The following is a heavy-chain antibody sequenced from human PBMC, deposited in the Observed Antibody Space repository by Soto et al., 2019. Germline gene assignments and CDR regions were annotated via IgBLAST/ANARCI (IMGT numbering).Heavy chain of an antibody. CDR1: GGSVSSSSYY. CDR3: GGRGGRAKIPYYFDY. CDR2: VYYSGST. V-gene: IGHV4-39*01. Sequence: PSETLSLTCTVSGGSVSSSSYYWGWVRQPPGKGLEWIGSVYYSGSTYNPSLESRVTISVDKSKNQFSLKLMSLSAADTAVYYWGGRGGRAKIPYYFDYGARGPRVTAPS. J-gene: IGHJ4*02. D-gene: IGHD3-16*01.